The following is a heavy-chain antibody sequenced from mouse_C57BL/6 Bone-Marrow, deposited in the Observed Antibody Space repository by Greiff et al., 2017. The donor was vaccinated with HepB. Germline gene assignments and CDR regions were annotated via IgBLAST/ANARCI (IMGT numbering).Heavy chain of an antibody. V-gene: IGHV1-76*01. CDR3: ARTLYGSSYDDY. J-gene: IGHJ2*01. D-gene: IGHD1-1*01. Sequence: VQGVESGAELVRPGASVKLSCKASGYTFTDYYINWVKQRPGQGLEWIARIYPGSGNTYYNEKFKGKATLTAEKSSSTAYMQLSSLTSEDSAVYFCARTLYGSSYDDYWGQGTTLTVSS. CDR2: IYPGSGNT. CDR1: GYTFTDYY.